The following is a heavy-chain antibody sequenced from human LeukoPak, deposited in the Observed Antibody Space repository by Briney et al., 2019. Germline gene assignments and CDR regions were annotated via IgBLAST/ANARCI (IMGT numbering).Heavy chain of an antibody. Sequence: VSVKVSCKASGYTFTGYYMHWVRQAPGQGLEWMGWINPNSGGTNYAQKFQGRVTMTRDTSISTAYMELSRLRSGDTAVYYCARELRASRSWFDPWGQGTLVTVSS. CDR1: GYTFTGYY. CDR3: ARELRASRSWFDP. CDR2: INPNSGGT. D-gene: IGHD2-15*01. V-gene: IGHV1-2*02. J-gene: IGHJ5*02.